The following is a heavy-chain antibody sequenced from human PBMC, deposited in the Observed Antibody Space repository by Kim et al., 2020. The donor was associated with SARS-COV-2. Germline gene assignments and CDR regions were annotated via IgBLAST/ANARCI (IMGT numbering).Heavy chain of an antibody. D-gene: IGHD4-17*01. V-gene: IGHV4-34*01. J-gene: IGHJ6*01. CDR1: GGSFSGYY. CDR3: ASAHAVTTFCYYYYRMDV. Sequence: SETLSLTCAVYGGSFSGYYWSWIRQPPGKGLEWIGEINHIGSTNYNQSLKSRVTISVDTSKNQFSLTLSSVPAADTAVYYCASAHAVTTFCYYYYRMDV. CDR2: INHIGST.